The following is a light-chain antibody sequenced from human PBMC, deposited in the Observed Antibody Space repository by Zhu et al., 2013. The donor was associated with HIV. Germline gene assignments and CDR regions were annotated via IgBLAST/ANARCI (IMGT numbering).Light chain of an antibody. CDR1: QSVLYSSNNKNY. J-gene: IGKJ4*01. V-gene: IGKV4-1*01. CDR2: WAS. CDR3: QQYYSFPLT. Sequence: DIVMTQSPDSLAVSLGERATINCKSSQSVLYSSNNKNYLAWYQQNPGQPPKLLIYWASTRESGVPDRFSGSGSGTDFTLTISSLQAEDVAVYYCQQYYSFPLTFGGGTTVEIK.